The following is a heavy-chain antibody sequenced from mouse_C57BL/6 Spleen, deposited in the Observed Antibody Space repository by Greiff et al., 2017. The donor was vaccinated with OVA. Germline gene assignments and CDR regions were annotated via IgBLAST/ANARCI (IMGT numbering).Heavy chain of an antibody. J-gene: IGHJ1*03. CDR3: ARDRDDGSSHWYFDV. D-gene: IGHD1-1*01. CDR2: ISDGGSYT. Sequence: EVHLVESGGGLVKPGGSLKLSCAASGFTFSSYAMSWVRQTPDKRLEWVATISDGGSYTYYPATVQGRFPISRANAKNNLYLQMSHLKSEDTAMYYCARDRDDGSSHWYFDVWGTGTTVTVSS. CDR1: GFTFSSYA. V-gene: IGHV5-4*01.